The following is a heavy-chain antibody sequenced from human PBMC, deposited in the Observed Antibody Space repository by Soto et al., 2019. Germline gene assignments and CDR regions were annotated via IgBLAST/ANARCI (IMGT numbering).Heavy chain of an antibody. CDR3: ASLSSSGGSFDP. J-gene: IGHJ5*02. Sequence: QVQLQESGPGLVKPSGTLSLTCAVSGGSISSSNWWSWVRQPPGKGLEWIGEIYHSGSTNYNPSPKILVTISVDKSRNHSSRKLSSVTAADTAVYYCASLSSSGGSFDPWGQGTLVTVSS. V-gene: IGHV4-4*02. D-gene: IGHD6-13*01. CDR2: IYHSGST. CDR1: GGSISSSNW.